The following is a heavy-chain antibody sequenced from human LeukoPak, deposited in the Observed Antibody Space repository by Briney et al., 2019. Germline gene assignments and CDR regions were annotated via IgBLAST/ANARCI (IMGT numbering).Heavy chain of an antibody. Sequence: GGSLRLSCAASGFTFSSYWMSWVRQAPGKGLEWVANIKQDGSEKYYVDSVKGRFTISRDNAKNSLYLQMNSLRAEDTVVYYCARALEVVPALYYYYMDVWGKGTTVTVSS. CDR3: ARALEVVPALYYYYMDV. J-gene: IGHJ6*03. CDR1: GFTFSSYW. CDR2: IKQDGSEK. V-gene: IGHV3-7*03. D-gene: IGHD2-2*01.